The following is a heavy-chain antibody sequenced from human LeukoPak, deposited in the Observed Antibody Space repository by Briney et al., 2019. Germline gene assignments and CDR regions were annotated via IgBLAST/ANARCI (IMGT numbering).Heavy chain of an antibody. J-gene: IGHJ4*02. D-gene: IGHD3-10*01. CDR1: GYTFTGYY. CDR3: ARVYGSGSLDY. V-gene: IGHV1-2*06. Sequence: ASVTVSCKASGYTFTGYYMDWVRQAPGQGLEWVGRINPNSGGTNYAQKFQGRVTMTRDTCISTAYMALSRLRSDDTAVYYCARVYGSGSLDYWGQGTLVTVSS. CDR2: INPNSGGT.